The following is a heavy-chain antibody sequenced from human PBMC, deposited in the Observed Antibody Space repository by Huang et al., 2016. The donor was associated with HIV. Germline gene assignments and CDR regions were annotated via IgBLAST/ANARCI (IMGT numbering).Heavy chain of an antibody. V-gene: IGHV4-34*01. CDR2: ITQSGRI. CDR1: GDSLSGFF. Sequence: QVRLDQWGAGLLKPSETLTLTCAVYGDSLSGFFWSWIRQSPGRGLEWIGEITQSGRINYNPAHKIRVTIAIDTSKKQFSRKLKSMTADDTSPYYCARGRGTSWSFFDTWGQGSFVTVSS. J-gene: IGHJ5*02. CDR3: ARGRGTSWSFFDT. D-gene: IGHD2-2*01.